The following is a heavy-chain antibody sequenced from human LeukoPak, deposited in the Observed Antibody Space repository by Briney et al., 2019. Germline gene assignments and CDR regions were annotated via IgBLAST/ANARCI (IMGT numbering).Heavy chain of an antibody. CDR2: IKQDGTVK. Sequence: PGGSLRLSCAASGFTFSSYWMTWVRQAPGKGLEWVANIKQDGTVKYYVDSVKGRFTISRDNPKNSLSLQMNSLRAEDTAVYYCARIGYSSSSLDYWGQGTLVTVSS. V-gene: IGHV3-7*01. CDR1: GFTFSSYW. CDR3: ARIGYSSSSLDY. D-gene: IGHD6-6*01. J-gene: IGHJ4*02.